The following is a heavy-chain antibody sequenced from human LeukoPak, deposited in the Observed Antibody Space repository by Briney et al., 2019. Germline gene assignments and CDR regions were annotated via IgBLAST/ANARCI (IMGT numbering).Heavy chain of an antibody. CDR3: ARVNYYYDSCFDY. J-gene: IGHJ4*02. Sequence: PSETLSLTCTVSGGSISSSSYYWGWIRQPPGKGLEWIGSIYYSGSTYYNPSLKSRVTISVDTSKNQFSLKLSSVTAADTAVYYCARVNYYYDSCFDYWGQGTLVTVSS. D-gene: IGHD3-22*01. V-gene: IGHV4-39*07. CDR2: IYYSGST. CDR1: GGSISSSSYY.